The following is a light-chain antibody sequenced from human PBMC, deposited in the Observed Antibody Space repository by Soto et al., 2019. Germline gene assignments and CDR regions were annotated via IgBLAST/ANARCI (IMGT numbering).Light chain of an antibody. CDR2: MIF. Sequence: DIVVTQSPLFLPVTPGEPASISCRSRQSLVHSNGYNYLDWYLQKPGQSPQVLIYMIFNRAPGDPDRFSGSGSGTDFTLRISRVEAEDVGVYYCMQTLQTRTFGQGTKVDIK. CDR1: QSLVHSNGYNY. V-gene: IGKV2-28*01. CDR3: MQTLQTRT. J-gene: IGKJ1*01.